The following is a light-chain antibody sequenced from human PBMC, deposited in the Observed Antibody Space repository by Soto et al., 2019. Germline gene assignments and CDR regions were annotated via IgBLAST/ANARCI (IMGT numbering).Light chain of an antibody. CDR3: SSYTSSITLV. V-gene: IGLV2-14*03. CDR1: SSDVGGYNY. J-gene: IGLJ2*01. CDR2: DVS. Sequence: QSVLTQPASVSGSPGQSITISCTGTSSDVGGYNYVSWYQQHPGKAPKLMIYDVSNRPSGVSNRFSGSKSGNTASLSISRLQAEDEADYYCSSYTSSITLVFGGGTKVTV.